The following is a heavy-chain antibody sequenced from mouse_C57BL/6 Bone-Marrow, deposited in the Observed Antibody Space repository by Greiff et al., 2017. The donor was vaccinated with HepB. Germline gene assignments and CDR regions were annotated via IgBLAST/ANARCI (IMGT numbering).Heavy chain of an antibody. J-gene: IGHJ1*03. V-gene: IGHV5-6*02. CDR2: ISSGGSYT. Sequence: EVMLVESGGDLVKPGGSLKLSCAASGFTFSSYGMSWVRQTPDKRLEWVATISSGGSYTYYPDSVKGRFTISRDNAKNTLYLQMSSLNSEDTAMYYCARHRTTVVAPHWYFDVWGTGTTVTVSS. CDR3: ARHRTTVVAPHWYFDV. CDR1: GFTFSSYG. D-gene: IGHD1-1*01.